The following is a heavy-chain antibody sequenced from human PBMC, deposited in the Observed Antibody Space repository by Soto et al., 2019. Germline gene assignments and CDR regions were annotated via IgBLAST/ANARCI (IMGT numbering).Heavy chain of an antibody. D-gene: IGHD3-16*01. V-gene: IGHV4-34*01. CDR2: INLSGNT. J-gene: IGHJ5*02. Sequence: KASETLSLTCAVFGESFSGYHWTWIRQSTGKGLEWIGEINLSGNTNYNPSLKSRVTISIDTPKKQFSLKLTSVTAADTAIYYCARVLVTYGGIMVPYNWFATQGQGNRCSVSS. CDR1: GESFSGYH. CDR3: ARVLVTYGGIMVPYNWFAT.